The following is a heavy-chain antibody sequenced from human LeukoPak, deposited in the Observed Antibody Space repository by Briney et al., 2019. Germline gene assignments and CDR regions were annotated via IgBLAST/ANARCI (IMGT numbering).Heavy chain of an antibody. J-gene: IGHJ4*02. CDR1: GFTFSSYA. Sequence: PGGSLRLSCAASGFTFSSYAMSWVRQAPRQGLEWVSAISGSGGSTYYADSVKGLFTISRDNSKNTLYLQMNSLRAEDTAVYYCAKDLEIVVVVAAYFDYWGQGTLVTVSS. V-gene: IGHV3-23*01. CDR3: AKDLEIVVVVAAYFDY. D-gene: IGHD2-15*01. CDR2: ISGSGGST.